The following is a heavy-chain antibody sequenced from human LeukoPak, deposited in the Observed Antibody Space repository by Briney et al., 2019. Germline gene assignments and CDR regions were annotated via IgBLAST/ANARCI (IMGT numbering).Heavy chain of an antibody. CDR2: ISSSSSYI. J-gene: IGHJ4*02. D-gene: IGHD2-15*01. CDR3: ARVGPSDIVVVVALDY. Sequence: GGSLRLSCAASGFTFSSYSMNWVRQAPGKGLEWVSSISSSSSYIYYADSVKGRFTISRDNAKNPLYLQMNSLRTEDTAVYYCARVGPSDIVVVVALDYWGQGTLVTVSS. V-gene: IGHV3-21*01. CDR1: GFTFSSYS.